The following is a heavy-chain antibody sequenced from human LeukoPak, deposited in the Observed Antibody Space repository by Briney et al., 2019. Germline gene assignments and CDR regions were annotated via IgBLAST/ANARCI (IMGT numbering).Heavy chain of an antibody. CDR1: GFTFSSYA. CDR2: ISGSGSST. D-gene: IGHD4-17*01. CDR3: AKPHLSYGDSSPIDY. Sequence: GGSLRLSCAATGFTFSSYAMTWVRQAPGKGLEWVSGISGSGSSTYYADSVKGRFTISRDNSKNTLYLQMNSLRDEDRAVYYCAKPHLSYGDSSPIDYWGQGTLVTVSS. J-gene: IGHJ4*02. V-gene: IGHV3-23*01.